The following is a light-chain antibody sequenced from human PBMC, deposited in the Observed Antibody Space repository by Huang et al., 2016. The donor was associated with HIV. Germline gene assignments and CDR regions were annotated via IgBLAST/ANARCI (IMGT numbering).Light chain of an antibody. V-gene: IGKV3-15*01. CDR1: RSVSTN. CDR2: GSS. Sequence: EIVMTQSPATLSVSPGQRVTLSCRANRSVSTNLDWYTQRHGQAPMLLVYGSSTSAPCIPSRFSGSGSGTDFSLTISSLQSEDFAAYYCHQYNNFLLSFGGGTRVDIE. CDR3: HQYNNFLLS. J-gene: IGKJ4*01.